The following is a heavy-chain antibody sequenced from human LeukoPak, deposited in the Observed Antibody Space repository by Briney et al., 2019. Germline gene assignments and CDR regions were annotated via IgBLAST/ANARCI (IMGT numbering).Heavy chain of an antibody. D-gene: IGHD3-3*01. V-gene: IGHV3-30*03. J-gene: IGHJ4*02. CDR1: GFTFSNYG. Sequence: PGGSLRLSCAASGFTFSNYGMHWVRQAPGKGLEWVAVISFDGSYKYYADSVKGRFTISRDNSKNTLYLQMNSLRAEDTAVYYCAREGSESSYDFWSGYYMSHWGQGTLVTVSS. CDR3: AREGSESSYDFWSGYYMSH. CDR2: ISFDGSYK.